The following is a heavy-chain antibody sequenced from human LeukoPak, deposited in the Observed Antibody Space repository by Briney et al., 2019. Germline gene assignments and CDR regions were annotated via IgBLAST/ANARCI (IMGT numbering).Heavy chain of an antibody. CDR1: GFTVSSNY. CDR3: ARMYSGSLDY. Sequence: PGGSLRLSCAASGFTVSSNYMSWVRQAPGKGLEWVSVIYSGGSTYYAGSVKGRFTISRDNSKNTLYLQMNSLRAEDTAVYYCARMYSGSLDYWGQGTLVTVSS. D-gene: IGHD1-26*01. J-gene: IGHJ4*02. V-gene: IGHV3-53*01. CDR2: IYSGGST.